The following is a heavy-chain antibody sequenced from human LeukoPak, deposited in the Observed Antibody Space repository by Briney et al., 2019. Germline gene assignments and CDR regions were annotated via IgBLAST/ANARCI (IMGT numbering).Heavy chain of an antibody. V-gene: IGHV4-34*01. CDR3: ARGWVVTAYAPFDP. J-gene: IGHJ5*02. Sequence: PSQTLSLTCAVYGGSFSGYYWTWIRQTPGKGLEWIGGINHGGSTNYNPSLRSRVTISVDTSKNQFFLRLRCVSAADTAVYYCARGWVVTAYAPFDPWGQGTLVIVSS. CDR2: INHGGST. CDR1: GGSFSGYY. D-gene: IGHD2-21*02.